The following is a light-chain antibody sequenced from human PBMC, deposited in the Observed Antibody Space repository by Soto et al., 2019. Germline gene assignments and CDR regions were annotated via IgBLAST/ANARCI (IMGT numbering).Light chain of an antibody. CDR3: QQYGSSGT. Sequence: EIVLTQSPGTLSLSPGGRATLSCRASQSVSNNYLAWYQQKPGQAPRLLIYGASNRATGIPDRFSGSGSGTDFTLTISRLEPEDFAVYYCQQYGSSGTFGQGTKLDIK. CDR2: GAS. V-gene: IGKV3-20*01. J-gene: IGKJ1*01. CDR1: QSVSNNY.